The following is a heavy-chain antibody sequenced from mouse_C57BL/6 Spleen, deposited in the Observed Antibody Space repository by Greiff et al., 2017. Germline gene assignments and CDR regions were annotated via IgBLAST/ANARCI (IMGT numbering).Heavy chain of an antibody. D-gene: IGHD1-1*01. Sequence: EVQGVESGGGLVKPGGSLKLSCAASGFTFSSYAMSWVRQTPEKRLEWVATISDGGTYTYYPDNVKGRFTIARDNAKNNLYLQMSQLKAEDTAMYYCAYGSSWFAYWGQGTLVTVSA. CDR2: ISDGGTYT. J-gene: IGHJ3*01. V-gene: IGHV5-4*01. CDR3: AYGSSWFAY. CDR1: GFTFSSYA.